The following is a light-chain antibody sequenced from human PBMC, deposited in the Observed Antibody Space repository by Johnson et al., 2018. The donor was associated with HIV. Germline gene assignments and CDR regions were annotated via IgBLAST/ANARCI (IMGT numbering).Light chain of an antibody. V-gene: IGLV1-51*02. Sequence: QSVLTQPPSVSAAPGQKVTVSCSGSSSNIGNNYVSWYQQLPGTAPKLLIYENNKRPSGIPDRFSGSTSATSATLGITGLQTGDEAYYYCGTWDSSLSAYNDVVGTGTKVTVL. CDR3: GTWDSSLSAYNDV. J-gene: IGLJ1*01. CDR2: ENN. CDR1: SSNIGNNY.